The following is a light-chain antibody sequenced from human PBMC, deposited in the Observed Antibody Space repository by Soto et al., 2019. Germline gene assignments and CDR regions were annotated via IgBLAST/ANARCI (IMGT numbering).Light chain of an antibody. CDR2: KAS. Sequence: DIQMTQSPSTLSASVGDRVTITCRASQNIRSWLAWYQQKPGKAPRLLIYKASSLESGVPSRFSGSGSGTEFTLTISSLQPGESATYYCQQYDSSSTFGGGTKVEIK. J-gene: IGKJ4*02. CDR1: QNIRSW. V-gene: IGKV1-5*03. CDR3: QQYDSSST.